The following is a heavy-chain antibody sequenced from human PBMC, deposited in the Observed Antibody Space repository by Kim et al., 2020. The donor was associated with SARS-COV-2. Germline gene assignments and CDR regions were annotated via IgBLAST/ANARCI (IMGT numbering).Heavy chain of an antibody. CDR3: ARIAAAGTSRWFDP. D-gene: IGHD6-13*01. Sequence: SETLSLTCAVSGYSISSSNWWGWIRQPPGKGLEWIGYIYYSGSTYYNPSLKSRVTMSVDTSKNQFSLKLSSVTAVDTAVYYCARIAAAGTSRWFDPWGQGTLVTVSS. CDR2: IYYSGST. J-gene: IGHJ5*02. CDR1: GYSISSSNW. V-gene: IGHV4-28*01.